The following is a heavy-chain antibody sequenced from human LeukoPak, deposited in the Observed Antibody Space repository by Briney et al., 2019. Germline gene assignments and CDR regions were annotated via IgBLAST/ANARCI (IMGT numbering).Heavy chain of an antibody. CDR3: ARGGSGDCSSTSCLDY. V-gene: IGHV4-31*03. D-gene: IGHD2-2*03. J-gene: IGHJ4*02. Sequence: SETLSLTCTVSGGSISSGGYYWSWIRQHPGKGLERIGYIYYSGSTYYNPSLKSRVTISVDTSKNQFSLKLSSVTAADTALYYCARGGSGDCSSTSCLDYWGQGTLVTVSS. CDR2: IYYSGST. CDR1: GGSISSGGYY.